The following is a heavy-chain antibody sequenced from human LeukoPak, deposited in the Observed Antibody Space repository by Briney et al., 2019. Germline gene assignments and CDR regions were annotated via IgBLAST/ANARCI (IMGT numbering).Heavy chain of an antibody. V-gene: IGHV3-20*04. CDR2: INWNGGST. D-gene: IGHD3-22*01. J-gene: IGHJ4*02. Sequence: GGSLRLSCAASGFTFDDYGMSWVRQAPGKGLEWVSGINWNGGSTGYADSVEGRFTISRGNAKNSLYLQMNSLRAEDTALYYCARGPLQTIPTSKTVVYYYPFYYWGQGTLVTVSS. CDR3: ARGPLQTIPTSKTVVYYYPFYY. CDR1: GFTFDDYG.